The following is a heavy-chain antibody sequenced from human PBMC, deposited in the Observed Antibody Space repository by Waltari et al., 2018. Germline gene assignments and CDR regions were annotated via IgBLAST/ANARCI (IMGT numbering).Heavy chain of an antibody. CDR1: GFPFPEAW. V-gene: IGHV3-15*01. Sequence: EVQLVESGGGLVKPGGSLSLSCAASGFPFPEAWMSWVRQVPGKGREWGGRSKAKREGETKQYAETVRGRFTIARDDSKSTLYLEMNRLKTEDTGVYYCTRMGQLWLRYFDYWGQGALVTVSS. CDR3: TRMGQLWLRYFDY. D-gene: IGHD5-18*01. J-gene: IGHJ4*02. CDR2: SKAKREGETK.